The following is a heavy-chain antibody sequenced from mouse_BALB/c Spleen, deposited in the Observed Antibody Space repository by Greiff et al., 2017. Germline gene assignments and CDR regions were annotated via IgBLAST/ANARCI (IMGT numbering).Heavy chain of an antibody. CDR3: ARFNPYYAMDY. Sequence: QVQLKESGAELARPGASVKMSCKASGYTFTSYTMHWVKQRPGQGLEWIGYINPSSGYTNYNQKFKDKATLTADKSSSTAYMQLSSLTSEDSAVYYCARFNPYYAMDYWGQGTSVTVSS. CDR1: GYTFTSYT. J-gene: IGHJ4*01. CDR2: INPSSGYT. V-gene: IGHV1-4*01.